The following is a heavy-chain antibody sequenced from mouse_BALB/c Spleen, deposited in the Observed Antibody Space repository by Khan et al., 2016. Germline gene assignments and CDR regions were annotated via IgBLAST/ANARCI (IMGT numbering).Heavy chain of an antibody. CDR1: GYTFTSYV. CDR3: AKRGYYRYESGTYFDY. CDR2: INPYNDGT. V-gene: IGHV1S136*01. D-gene: IGHD2-14*01. Sequence: VQLQQSGPELVKPGASVKMSCKASGYTFTSYVMHWVKQKPGQGLEWIGYINPYNDGTKYNEKFKGRATLTSDKSSSTAYMQLSSLTSEDSAVXSCAKRGYYRYESGTYFDYWGQGTTVTVSS. J-gene: IGHJ2*01.